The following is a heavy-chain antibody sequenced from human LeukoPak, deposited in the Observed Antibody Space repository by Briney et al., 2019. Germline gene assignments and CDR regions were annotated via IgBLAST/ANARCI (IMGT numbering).Heavy chain of an antibody. V-gene: IGHV3-48*03. J-gene: IGHJ4*02. D-gene: IGHD3-9*01. CDR3: ARVRNYDILTGYYNGGDY. Sequence: GGPLRLSCAASGFTFSSYEMNWVRQAPGKGLEWVSYISSSGSTIYYADSVKGRFTISRDNAKNSLYLQMNSLRAEDTAVYYCARVRNYDILTGYYNGGDYWGQGTLVTVSS. CDR2: ISSSGSTI. CDR1: GFTFSSYE.